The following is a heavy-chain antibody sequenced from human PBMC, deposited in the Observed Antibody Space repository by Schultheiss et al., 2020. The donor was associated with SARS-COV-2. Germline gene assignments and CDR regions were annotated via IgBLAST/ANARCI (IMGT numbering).Heavy chain of an antibody. CDR3: GRSGSSGWLNPIHS. J-gene: IGHJ4*02. D-gene: IGHD6-19*01. CDR2: ISDSESHYT. CDR1: GFSFSDYY. V-gene: IGHV3-11*03. Sequence: GGSLRLSCAASGFSFSDYYMSWIRQAPGKGMEWISYISDSESHYTHYADSVKGRFTISRDNAKNALYLHMNSLRVEDTAVYYCGRSGSSGWLNPIHSWGQGILVTVSS.